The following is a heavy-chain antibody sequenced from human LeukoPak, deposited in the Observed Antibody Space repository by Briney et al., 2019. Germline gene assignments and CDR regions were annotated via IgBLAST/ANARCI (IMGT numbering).Heavy chain of an antibody. D-gene: IGHD3-22*01. CDR1: GGSFSGYY. J-gene: IGHJ4*02. CDR2: INHSGST. Sequence: SETLSLTCAVYGGSFSGYYWSWIRQPPGKGLEWIGEINHSGSTNYNPSLKSRVTISVDTSKNQFSLKLSSVTAADTAVYYCARGGGYYYFDYWGQGTLVTVSS. V-gene: IGHV4-34*01. CDR3: ARGGGYYYFDY.